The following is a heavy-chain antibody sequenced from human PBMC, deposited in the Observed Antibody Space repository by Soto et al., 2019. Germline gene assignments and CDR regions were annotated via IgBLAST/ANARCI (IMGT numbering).Heavy chain of an antibody. V-gene: IGHV4-59*01. J-gene: IGHJ4*02. Sequence: LSLTCTVSGGSLSTYYWTWIRQPPGKGLEWIGYIYYSGSTTYNPSLKSRVTISLDTSKNQFSLNLSSVTAADTAVYYCARDSKRGYSGYDKLDYWGQGTLVTVSS. CDR2: IYYSGST. D-gene: IGHD5-12*01. CDR3: ARDSKRGYSGYDKLDY. CDR1: GGSLSTYY.